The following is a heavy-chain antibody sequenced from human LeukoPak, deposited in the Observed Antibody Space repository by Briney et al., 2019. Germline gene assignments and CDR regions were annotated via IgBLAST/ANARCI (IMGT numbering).Heavy chain of an antibody. Sequence: SETLSLXCTVSGGSISSNYWSWIRQPPGKGLEWIGYIYYTGSTNYNPSLKSRVTMSVDTSKNQFSLKLTSVTAADTAVYYCVRDSYGVAVNNWFDPWGQGTLVTVSS. CDR3: VRDSYGVAVNNWFDP. V-gene: IGHV4-59*01. D-gene: IGHD3-3*01. CDR1: GGSISSNY. CDR2: IYYTGST. J-gene: IGHJ5*02.